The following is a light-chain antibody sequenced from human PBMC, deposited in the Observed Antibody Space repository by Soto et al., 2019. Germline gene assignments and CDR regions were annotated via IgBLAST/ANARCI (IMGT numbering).Light chain of an antibody. V-gene: IGKV1-33*01. J-gene: IGKJ4*01. CDR1: QDITNY. Sequence: DIQMTQSPSSLSAFVGDRVTITCQASQDITNYLNWYQQKTGKAPKVLIYEASNLETGVPSRFSGSGSGTDFTFTISSLQPEDIATYFCQQYDNVPLTFGGGTKVEIK. CDR2: EAS. CDR3: QQYDNVPLT.